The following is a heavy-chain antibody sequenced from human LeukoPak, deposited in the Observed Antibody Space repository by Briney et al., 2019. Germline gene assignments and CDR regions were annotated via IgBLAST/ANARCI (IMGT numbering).Heavy chain of an antibody. D-gene: IGHD6-19*01. V-gene: IGHV1-18*01. CDR1: GYTFISHG. CDR3: AKGSSGWSLDY. J-gene: IGHJ4*02. Sequence: ASVKVSCKASGYTFISHGISWVRQAPGQGLEWMGWTSTYNTNYIQKLQGRVTMTTDTSTSTAYMELRGLRSDDTAVYYCAKGSSGWSLDYWGQGTLVTVSS. CDR2: TSTYNT.